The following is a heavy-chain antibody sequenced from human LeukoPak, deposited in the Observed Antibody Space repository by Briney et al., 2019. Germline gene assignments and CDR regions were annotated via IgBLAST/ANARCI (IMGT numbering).Heavy chain of an antibody. CDR1: GFTFSDYY. D-gene: IGHD3-10*01. V-gene: IGHV3-11*01. Sequence: GGSLRLSCAASGFTFSDYYMSWIRQAPGKELEWVSYISSSGSTIYYADSVKGRFTISRDNAKNSLYLQMNSLRAEDTAVYYCARDVGTTAGSYYDLNWFDPWGQGTLVTVSS. CDR3: ARDVGTTAGSYYDLNWFDP. CDR2: ISSSGSTI. J-gene: IGHJ5*02.